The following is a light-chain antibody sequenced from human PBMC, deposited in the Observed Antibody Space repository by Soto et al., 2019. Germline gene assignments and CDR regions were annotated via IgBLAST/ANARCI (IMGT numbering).Light chain of an antibody. CDR1: HIVSSN. Sequence: EIVMTQSPATLSVSPGERATLSCSASHIVSSNLAWYQQKPGQAPRLLIYGASTRAAGIPARFSGSGSGTDFTLTITSLQSEDFASYYCQQANNFPRTFGQGTKVDIK. J-gene: IGKJ1*01. CDR3: QQANNFPRT. V-gene: IGKV3-15*01. CDR2: GAS.